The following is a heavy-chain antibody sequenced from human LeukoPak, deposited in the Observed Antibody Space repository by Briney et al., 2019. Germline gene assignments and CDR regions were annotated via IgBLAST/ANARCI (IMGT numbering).Heavy chain of an antibody. Sequence: GESLKISCKGSGYSFTSYWIDWVRQMPGKGLEWMGIIYPGDSDTRYSPSFQGQVTISADKSISTAYLQWSSLKASDTAMYYCARGAVEGATTLGAFDIWGQGTMVTVSS. CDR3: ARGAVEGATTLGAFDI. CDR2: IYPGDSDT. CDR1: GYSFTSYW. J-gene: IGHJ3*02. D-gene: IGHD1-26*01. V-gene: IGHV5-51*01.